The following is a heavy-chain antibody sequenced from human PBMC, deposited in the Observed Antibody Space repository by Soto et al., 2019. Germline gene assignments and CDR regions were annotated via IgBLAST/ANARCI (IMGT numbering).Heavy chain of an antibody. CDR1: GFTFSSYS. J-gene: IGHJ3*02. Sequence: ESGGGLVKPGGSLRLSCAASGFTFSSYSMNWVRQAPGKGLEWVSSISSSSSYIYYADSVKGRFTISRDNAKNSLYLQMNSLRAEDTAVYYCARVPIFGVVIEGPRDAFDIWGQGTMVTVSS. CDR2: ISSSSSYI. CDR3: ARVPIFGVVIEGPRDAFDI. D-gene: IGHD3-3*01. V-gene: IGHV3-21*01.